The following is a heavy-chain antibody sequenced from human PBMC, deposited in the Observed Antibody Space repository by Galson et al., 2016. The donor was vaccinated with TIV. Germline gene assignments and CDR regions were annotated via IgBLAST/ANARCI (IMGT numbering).Heavy chain of an antibody. CDR1: GGIFRTNA. D-gene: IGHD5/OR15-5a*01. Sequence: LVKVSCKASGGIFRTNAISWVRQAPGQGLEWMGGIFAIFGIANYAQKFQGRVTITADESTSTAYMELSSLRSEGTAVYCCARNRGYSVTGDFDFWGQGTLVTVSS. V-gene: IGHV1-69*13. CDR2: IFAIFGIA. CDR3: ARNRGYSVTGDFDF. J-gene: IGHJ4*02.